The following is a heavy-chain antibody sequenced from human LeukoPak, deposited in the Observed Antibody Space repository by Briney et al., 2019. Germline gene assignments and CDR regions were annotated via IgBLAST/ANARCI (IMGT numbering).Heavy chain of an antibody. V-gene: IGHV3-74*01. CDR3: ARGGYGTGIDY. CDR2: INSGGSST. D-gene: IGHD5-18*01. Sequence: PGGSLRLSCAASQFTFSNYWMQLVRHPPGKGLVWLSYINSGGSSTNYADSMKGRITISRDNAKNTLYLQMNSLRAEDTAVYYCARGGYGTGIDYWGQGALVTVSS. CDR1: QFTFSNYW. J-gene: IGHJ4*02.